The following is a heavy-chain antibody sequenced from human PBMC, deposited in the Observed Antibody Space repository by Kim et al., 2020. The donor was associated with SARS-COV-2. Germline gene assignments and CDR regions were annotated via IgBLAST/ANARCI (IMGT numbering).Heavy chain of an antibody. J-gene: IGHJ3*02. CDR3: ARAGSMVRGVIIHRGDDGAFDI. Sequence: GGSLRLSCAASGFTFSDYYMSWIRQAPGKGLEWVSYISSSGSTIYYADSVKGRFTISRDNAKNSLYLQMNSLRAEDTAVYYCARAGSMVRGVIIHRGDDGAFDIWGQGTMVTVSS. V-gene: IGHV3-11*01. D-gene: IGHD3-10*01. CDR2: ISSSGSTI. CDR1: GFTFSDYY.